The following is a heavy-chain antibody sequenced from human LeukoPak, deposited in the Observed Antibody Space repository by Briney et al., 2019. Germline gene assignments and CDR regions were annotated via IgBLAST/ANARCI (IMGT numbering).Heavy chain of an antibody. CDR2: IYYSGST. CDR3: ARGSGYPRHLDY. Sequence: SETLSLTCTVSGGSVSSGSYYWSWIRQPPGKGLEWIGYIYYSGSTNYNPSLKSRVTISVDTSKNQFSLKLSSVTAADTAVYYCARGSGYPRHLDYWGQGTLVTVSS. V-gene: IGHV4-61*01. D-gene: IGHD3-22*01. CDR1: GGSVSSGSYY. J-gene: IGHJ4*02.